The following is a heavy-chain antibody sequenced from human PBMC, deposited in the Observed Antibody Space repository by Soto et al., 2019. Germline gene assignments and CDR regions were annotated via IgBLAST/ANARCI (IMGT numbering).Heavy chain of an antibody. J-gene: IGHJ6*03. D-gene: IGHD6-13*01. V-gene: IGHV1-8*01. CDR2: MNPNSGNT. CDR3: ARLYSSSWYIDYYYYMDV. CDR1: GYTFTSYD. Sequence: QVQLVQSGAEVKKPGASVKVSCKASGYTFTSYDINWVRQATGQGLEWMGWMNPNSGNTGYAQKVQGRVTMTRNTSISTAYMELSSLRSEDTAVYYCARLYSSSWYIDYYYYMDVWGKGTTVTVSS.